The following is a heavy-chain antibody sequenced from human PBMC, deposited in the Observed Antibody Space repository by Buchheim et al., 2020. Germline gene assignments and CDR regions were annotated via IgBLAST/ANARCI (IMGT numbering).Heavy chain of an antibody. J-gene: IGHJ6*02. CDR3: AREHNPRMDYYYYYGMDV. CDR1: GFTFSSYG. Sequence: QVQLVESGGGVVQPGRSLRLSCAASGFTFSSYGMHWVRQAPGKGLEWVAVIWYDGSNKYYADSVKGRFTIPRDNSKNTLYLQMNSLRAEDTAVYYCAREHNPRMDYYYYYGMDVWGQGTT. V-gene: IGHV3-33*01. D-gene: IGHD1-14*01. CDR2: IWYDGSNK.